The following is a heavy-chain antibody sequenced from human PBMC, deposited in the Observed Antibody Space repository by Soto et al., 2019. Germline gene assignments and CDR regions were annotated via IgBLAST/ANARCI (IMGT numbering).Heavy chain of an antibody. Sequence: PGGSLRLSCAASGFTFSRHAMSWVRQAPGKGLEWVSVIRGSGGSTNYADSVKGRFTISRDDSKSTLYLQMNSLRAEDTAVYYCAKEIAAAGTYYGMDVWGQGTTVTVSS. CDR3: AKEIAAAGTYYGMDV. V-gene: IGHV3-23*01. CDR1: GFTFSRHA. D-gene: IGHD6-13*01. CDR2: IRGSGGST. J-gene: IGHJ6*02.